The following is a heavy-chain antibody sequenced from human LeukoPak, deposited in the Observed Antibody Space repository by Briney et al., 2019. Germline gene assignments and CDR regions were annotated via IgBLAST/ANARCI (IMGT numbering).Heavy chain of an antibody. CDR1: GFTFNSYW. CDR2: INGDGSST. V-gene: IGHV3-74*01. D-gene: IGHD4-23*01. CDR3: ARGHDYDGNSQAY. J-gene: IGHJ4*02. Sequence: PGGSLRLSCAASGFTFNSYWIHWVRQAPGKGLVWVSRINGDGSSTSYADSVKGRFTISRDNAKNTLYLQMNSLRAEDTAVYYCARGHDYDGNSQAYWGQGTLVTVSS.